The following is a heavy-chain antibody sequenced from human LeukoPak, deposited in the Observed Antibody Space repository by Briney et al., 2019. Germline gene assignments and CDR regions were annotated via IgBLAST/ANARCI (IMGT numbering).Heavy chain of an antibody. V-gene: IGHV1-8*01. CDR2: MNPNSGNT. Sequence: ASVKVSCKASGYTFTSYDINWVRQATGQGLEWMGWMNPNSGNTGYAQKFQGRVTMTRNTSISTAYMELSSLRSEDTAVYYCARGFHYYDSSGYTWFDPWGQGTLVTVSS. D-gene: IGHD3-22*01. J-gene: IGHJ5*02. CDR3: ARGFHYYDSSGYTWFDP. CDR1: GYTFTSYD.